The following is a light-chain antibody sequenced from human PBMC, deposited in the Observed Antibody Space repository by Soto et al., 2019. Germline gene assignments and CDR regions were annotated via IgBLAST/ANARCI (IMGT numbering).Light chain of an antibody. CDR3: SSYTSSSTVI. J-gene: IGLJ2*01. Sequence: QSALTQPASVSGSPGQSITISCTGTSSDIGGYNYVSWYQQHPGKAPKLMIYDVTIRPSGVSDRFSASKSGNTASLTISGLQAEDEADYYCSSYTSSSTVIFGGGTKLTV. CDR2: DVT. CDR1: SSDIGGYNY. V-gene: IGLV2-14*01.